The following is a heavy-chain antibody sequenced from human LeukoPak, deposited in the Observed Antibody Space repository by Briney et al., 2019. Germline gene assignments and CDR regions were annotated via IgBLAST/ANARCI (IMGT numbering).Heavy chain of an antibody. CDR2: ISSSSSYI. CDR1: GFTFSSYS. J-gene: IGHJ6*03. Sequence: PGGSLRLSCAASGFTFSSYSMNWVRQAPGKGLEWVSSISSSSSYIYYADSVKGRFTISRDNAKNSLYLQMNSLRAEDTAVYYCARGEGNWNDGTTDYYYYYYMDVWGKGTTVTVSS. V-gene: IGHV3-21*01. CDR3: ARGEGNWNDGTTDYYYYYYMDV. D-gene: IGHD1-1*01.